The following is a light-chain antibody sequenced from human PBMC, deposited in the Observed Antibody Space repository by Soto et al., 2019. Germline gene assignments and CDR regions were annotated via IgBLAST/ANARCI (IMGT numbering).Light chain of an antibody. CDR2: EVN. Sequence: QSVLTQPASVSGSPGQSITISCTGSNSDVGAYNYVSWYQHHPGKAPKLIIYEVNDRPSGVSHRFSGSKSGNTASLTISGLQADDEADYYCASYTISNTRVFGGGTQLTVL. CDR1: NSDVGAYNY. CDR3: ASYTISNTRV. V-gene: IGLV2-14*01. J-gene: IGLJ3*02.